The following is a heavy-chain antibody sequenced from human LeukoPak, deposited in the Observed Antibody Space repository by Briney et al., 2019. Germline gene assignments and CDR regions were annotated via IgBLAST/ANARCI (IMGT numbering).Heavy chain of an antibody. CDR1: GFTFSSNW. J-gene: IGHJ4*02. V-gene: IGHV3-7*01. CDR2: IKQDGSEQ. CDR3: ARGDDSSGYYSFDY. Sequence: GSLRLSCAASGFTFSSNWMTWVRQPPGKGLEWVANIKQDGSEQYYVDSVKGRFTISRDNAKNSLFLQMNSLRAEDTAVYYCARGDDSSGYYSFDYWGQGTLVTVSS. D-gene: IGHD3-22*01.